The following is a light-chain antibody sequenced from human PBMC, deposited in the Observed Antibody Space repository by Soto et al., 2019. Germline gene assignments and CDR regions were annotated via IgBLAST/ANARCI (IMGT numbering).Light chain of an antibody. CDR1: QSVLFRSNNKNY. CDR2: WAS. CDR3: KQNNVILRT. Sequence: DVVMTQSPDSLAVSLGERATINCRSSQSVLFRSNNKNYLAWYQQKAGQPPKLLISWASSRESGVPDRFSGSGSGKDFTLTSTSLRPEVLAVNCCKQNNVILRTFGQGTKVE. J-gene: IGKJ1*01. V-gene: IGKV4-1*01.